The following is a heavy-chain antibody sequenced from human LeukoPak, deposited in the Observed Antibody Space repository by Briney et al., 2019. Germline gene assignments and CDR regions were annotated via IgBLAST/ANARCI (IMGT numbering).Heavy chain of an antibody. CDR3: AKGHDYGDYAGGY. CDR1: GFTFSSYA. V-gene: IGHV3-23*01. CDR2: ISGSGGST. D-gene: IGHD4-17*01. Sequence: GGSLRLSCAAPGFTFSSYAMSWVRQAPGKGLEWVSAISGSGGSTYYADSVKGRFTISRDNSKNTLYLQMNSLRAEDTAVYYCAKGHDYGDYAGGYWGQGTLVTVSS. J-gene: IGHJ4*02.